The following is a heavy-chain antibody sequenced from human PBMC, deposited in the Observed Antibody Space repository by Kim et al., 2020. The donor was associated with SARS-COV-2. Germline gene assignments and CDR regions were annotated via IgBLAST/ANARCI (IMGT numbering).Heavy chain of an antibody. D-gene: IGHD3-3*01. V-gene: IGHV3-64*02. J-gene: IGHJ4*02. Sequence: YYVDSVKGRFSISRDNYKNTLYLQMGSLRDEDMAVYYCVRRDTVLAVNDYWGQGTLVTVSS. CDR3: VRRDTVLAVNDY.